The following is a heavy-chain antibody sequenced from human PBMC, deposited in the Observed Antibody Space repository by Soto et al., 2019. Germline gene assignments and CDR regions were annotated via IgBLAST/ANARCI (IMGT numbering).Heavy chain of an antibody. Sequence: PSETLSLTCTVSGGSISSYYWSWIRQPPGKGLEWIGYIYYSGSTNSNPSLKSRVTISVDTSKNQFSLKLSSVTAADTAVYYCARAELGVFEYRGRRTMFTVSS. CDR2: IYYSGST. CDR1: GGSISSYY. J-gene: IGHJ4*02. V-gene: IGHV4-59*01. CDR3: ARAELGVFEY. D-gene: IGHD7-27*01.